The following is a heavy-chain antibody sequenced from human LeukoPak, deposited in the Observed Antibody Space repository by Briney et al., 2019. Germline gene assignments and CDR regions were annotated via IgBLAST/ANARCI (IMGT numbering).Heavy chain of an antibody. J-gene: IGHJ3*02. V-gene: IGHV3-15*01. CDR2: IKSKTDGGTT. CDR3: AKDIIGEQVYTNDAFDI. D-gene: IGHD2-8*01. CDR1: GFTFSNAW. Sequence: GGSLRLSCAASGFTFSNAWMSWVRQAPAKGLEWVGRIKSKTDGGTTDYAAPVKGRFTISRDDSKNTLYLQMNSLKTEDTAVYYCAKDIIGEQVYTNDAFDIWGQGTMVTVSS.